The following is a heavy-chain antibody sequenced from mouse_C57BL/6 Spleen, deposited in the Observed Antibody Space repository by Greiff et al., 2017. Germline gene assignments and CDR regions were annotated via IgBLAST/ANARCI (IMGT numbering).Heavy chain of an antibody. J-gene: IGHJ2*01. Sequence: DVKLVESGGGLVQPGGSLSLSCAASGFTFTDYYMSWVRQPPGKALEWLGFIRNKANGYTTEYSASVKGRFTISRDNSQSILYLQMNALRAEDSATYYCARYGSKPFDYWGQGTTLTVSS. CDR3: ARYGSKPFDY. CDR1: GFTFTDYY. D-gene: IGHD2-5*01. V-gene: IGHV7-3*01. CDR2: IRNKANGYTT.